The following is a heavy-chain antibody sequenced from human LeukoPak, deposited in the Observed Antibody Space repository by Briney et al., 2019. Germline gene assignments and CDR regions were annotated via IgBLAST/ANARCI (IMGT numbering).Heavy chain of an antibody. CDR1: GFTFSSQW. Sequence: GGSLRLSCAASGFTFSSQWMGWVRPAPGKGLEWVANVNQGGTEKFYVDSVKGRFTISRDNAENSLYLQMNSLRVEDTAVYYCAREHYFYHMDGWGEGTTVTVSS. CDR2: VNQGGTEK. CDR3: AREHYFYHMDG. V-gene: IGHV3-7*01. J-gene: IGHJ6*03.